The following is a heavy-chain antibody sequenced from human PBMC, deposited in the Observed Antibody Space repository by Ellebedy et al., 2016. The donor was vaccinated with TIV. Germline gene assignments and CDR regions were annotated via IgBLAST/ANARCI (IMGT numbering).Heavy chain of an antibody. CDR3: AEGRSGWYYFDY. CDR2: ITQSGRT. D-gene: IGHD6-19*01. Sequence: SETLSLTCAVYGGSFSGYYWSWIRQPPGKGLEWIGEITQSGRTNYNPSLKGRVTISVDPSKNQFSLRLSSVTAADTALYYGAEGRSGWYYFDYWGRGTPVTVSS. J-gene: IGHJ4*02. CDR1: GGSFSGYY. V-gene: IGHV4-34*01.